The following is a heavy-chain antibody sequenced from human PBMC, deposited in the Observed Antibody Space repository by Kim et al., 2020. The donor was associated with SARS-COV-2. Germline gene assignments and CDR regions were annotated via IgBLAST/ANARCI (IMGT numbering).Heavy chain of an antibody. J-gene: IGHJ6*02. D-gene: IGHD3-10*01. V-gene: IGHV3-9*01. CDR1: GFTFDDYA. CDR2: ISWNSGSI. CDR3: AKDVTLWFGELLDYGMDV. Sequence: GGSLRLSCAASGFTFDDYAMHWVRQAPGKGLEWVSGISWNSGSIGYADSVKGRFTISRDNAKNSLYLQMNSLRAEDTALYYCAKDVTLWFGELLDYGMDVWGQGTTVTVSS.